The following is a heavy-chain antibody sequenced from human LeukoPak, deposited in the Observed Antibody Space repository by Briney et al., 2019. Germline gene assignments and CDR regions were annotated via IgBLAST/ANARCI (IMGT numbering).Heavy chain of an antibody. CDR2: ISGSVGNT. V-gene: IGHV3-23*01. J-gene: IGHJ4*02. D-gene: IGHD2-15*01. CDR1: GFTVSSNY. Sequence: PGGSLRLSCAASGFTVSSNYMSWVRQAPGKGLEWISSISGSVGNTNYADSVKGRFTISRDNSKNTLYLQMNSLRAEDTAIYFCAKFPQSVVGTTQFDFWGQGTLVTVSS. CDR3: AKFPQSVVGTTQFDF.